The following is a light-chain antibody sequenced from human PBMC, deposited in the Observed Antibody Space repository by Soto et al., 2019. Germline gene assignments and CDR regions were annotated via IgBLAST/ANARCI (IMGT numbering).Light chain of an antibody. V-gene: IGLV2-8*01. CDR1: SSDVGGYNF. CDR2: EVT. Sequence: QSVLTQPPSASGSPGQSVTISCTGTSSDVGGYNFVSWYQQNPGKAPKLIIYEVTKRPSWVPDRFSGSKSGNTASLTVSGLQAEDEADYYCSSYSGTNNYVFGTGTMLTVL. CDR3: SSYSGTNNYV. J-gene: IGLJ1*01.